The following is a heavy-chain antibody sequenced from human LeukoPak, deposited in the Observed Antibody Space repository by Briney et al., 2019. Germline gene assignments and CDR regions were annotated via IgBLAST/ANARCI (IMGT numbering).Heavy chain of an antibody. CDR3: ARGPHERSGYPDD. J-gene: IGHJ4*02. D-gene: IGHD3-22*01. Sequence: ASVKVSCKPSGYTFNTYGITWVRQAPGQGLEWMGWISPYNGNTNYAQKYQGRVTLTTDTSTSTAYMELRSLRSDDTAVYYCARGPHERSGYPDDWGQGTLVTVSS. V-gene: IGHV1-18*01. CDR2: ISPYNGNT. CDR1: GYTFNTYG.